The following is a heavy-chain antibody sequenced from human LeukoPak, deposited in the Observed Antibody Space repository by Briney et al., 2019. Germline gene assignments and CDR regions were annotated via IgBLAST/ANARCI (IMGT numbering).Heavy chain of an antibody. Sequence: GGSLRLSCAASGFTFSTFAMVWVRQPPGKGLEWVSSIFPSGGEIHYADSVRGRFTISRDNSKSTLYLQMNSLRAEDTAVYYCARSLVVGATYPYHWGQGTLVTVSS. J-gene: IGHJ5*02. D-gene: IGHD1-26*01. CDR3: ARSLVVGATYPYH. CDR2: IFPSGGEI. CDR1: GFTFSTFA. V-gene: IGHV3-23*01.